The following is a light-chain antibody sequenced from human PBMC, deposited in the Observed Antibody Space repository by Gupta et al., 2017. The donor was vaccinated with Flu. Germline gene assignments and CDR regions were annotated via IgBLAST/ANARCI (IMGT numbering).Light chain of an antibody. CDR2: EVS. V-gene: IGLV2-14*01. J-gene: IGLJ3*02. Sequence: QSALPQPASVSGSPGQSITISCPGTSSDVGGHNYVPWYQHHPGKAPKLMIYEVSNRPSGVSNRFSGSKSGNTASLTIFGLQAEDESNYYCSSYTISNTWVFGGGTKVTVL. CDR1: SSDVGGHNY. CDR3: SSYTISNTWV.